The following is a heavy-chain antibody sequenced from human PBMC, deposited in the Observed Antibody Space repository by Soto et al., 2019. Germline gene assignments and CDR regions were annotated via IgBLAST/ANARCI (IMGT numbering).Heavy chain of an antibody. Sequence: GGSLRLSCAASGFTFSSYSMNWVRQAPGKGLEWVSSISSSSSYIYYADSVKGRFTISRDNAKNSLYLQMNSLRAEDTAVYYCARDPSRVATITAYYFDYWGQGTLVTV. CDR2: ISSSSSYI. D-gene: IGHD5-12*01. CDR3: ARDPSRVATITAYYFDY. J-gene: IGHJ4*02. CDR1: GFTFSSYS. V-gene: IGHV3-21*01.